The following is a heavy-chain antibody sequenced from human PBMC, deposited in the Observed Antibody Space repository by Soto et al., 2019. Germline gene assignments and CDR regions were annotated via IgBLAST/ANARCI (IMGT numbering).Heavy chain of an antibody. CDR3: ARQAGFGLYYFDY. D-gene: IGHD6-13*01. CDR2: IYPADSDI. J-gene: IGHJ4*02. V-gene: IGHV5-51*01. CDR1: GYSFTAYW. Sequence: GESLKISCQTSGYSFTAYWVAWVRQTPGRGLEWMGIIYPADSDIRYSPSFQGQVTISADRSISTVYLQWTSLKASDTAMYFCARQAGFGLYYFDYWGELTPFTVSP.